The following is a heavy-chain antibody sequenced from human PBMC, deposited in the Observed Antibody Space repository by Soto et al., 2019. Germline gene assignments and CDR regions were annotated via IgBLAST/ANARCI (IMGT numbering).Heavy chain of an antibody. V-gene: IGHV1-3*01. J-gene: IGHJ6*02. CDR1: GYTFTSYA. D-gene: IGHD1-1*01. CDR3: ARFRLVETGRISYYYGMDV. Sequence: GASVKVSCKASGYTFTSYAMHWVRQAPGQRLEWMGWINAGNGNTKYSQKFQGRVTITRDTSASTAYMELSSLRSEDTAVYYCARFRLVETGRISYYYGMDVWGQGTTVTVSS. CDR2: INAGNGNT.